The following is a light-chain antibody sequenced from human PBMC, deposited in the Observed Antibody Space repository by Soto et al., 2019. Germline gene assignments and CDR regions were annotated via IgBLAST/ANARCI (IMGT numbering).Light chain of an antibody. Sequence: QSVLTQPRSVSGSPRQSVTISCTGTSSDVGGYNYVSWYQQHPGKAPQLMIYDVGKRPSGVPDRFSGSKSGNTASLTISGLQAEDEANYYCCSYTGSYTFVIFGGGTKVTVL. CDR2: DVG. CDR3: CSYTGSYTFVI. V-gene: IGLV2-11*01. J-gene: IGLJ2*01. CDR1: SSDVGGYNY.